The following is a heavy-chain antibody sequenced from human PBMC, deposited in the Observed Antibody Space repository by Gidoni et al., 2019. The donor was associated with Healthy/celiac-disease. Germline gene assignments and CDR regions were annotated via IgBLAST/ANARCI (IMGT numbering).Heavy chain of an antibody. V-gene: IGHV4-34*01. CDR1: GGSFSGYY. Sequence: QVQLQQWGAGLSKPSETLSLTCAVYGGSFSGYYWSWIRQPPGKGLEWIGEINHSGTTNYNPSLKSRDTISVDTSKNQFSLKLSSVTAADTAVYYCARAPARPPHKYYYYGMDVWGQGTTVTVSS. D-gene: IGHD6-6*01. J-gene: IGHJ6*02. CDR3: ARAPARPPHKYYYYGMDV. CDR2: INHSGTT.